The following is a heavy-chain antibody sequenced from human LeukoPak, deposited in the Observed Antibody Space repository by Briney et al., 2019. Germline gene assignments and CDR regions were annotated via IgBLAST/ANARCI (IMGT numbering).Heavy chain of an antibody. J-gene: IGHJ4*02. CDR2: ISGSSGTT. Sequence: PGGSLRLSCAASGFTFSTFAMSWVRQAPGKGLEWVSSISGSSGTTYYADSVKGRFTISRDNSRNTLYLQMNSLRAEDTAVYYCAKDHGVAVAGMYYWGRGTLVTVSS. CDR3: AKDHGVAVAGMYY. CDR1: GFTFSTFA. V-gene: IGHV3-23*01. D-gene: IGHD6-19*01.